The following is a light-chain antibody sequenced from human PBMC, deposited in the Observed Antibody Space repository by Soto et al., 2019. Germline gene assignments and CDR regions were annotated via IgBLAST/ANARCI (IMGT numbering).Light chain of an antibody. Sequence: EIVMTQSPATLSGSPGERATLSGRASQSVSSNLAWYQQKPRQAPRLLIYGASTRAPGIPARFSGSGSGTEFTLTISSLQSEDFAVYYCQQYNNWPPWTFGQGTKVDI. J-gene: IGKJ1*01. CDR3: QQYNNWPPWT. CDR2: GAS. V-gene: IGKV3-15*01. CDR1: QSVSSN.